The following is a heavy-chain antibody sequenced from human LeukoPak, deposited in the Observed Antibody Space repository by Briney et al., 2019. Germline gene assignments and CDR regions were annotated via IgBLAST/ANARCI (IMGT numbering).Heavy chain of an antibody. Sequence: TSETLSLTCTVSGSSISSYYWSWIRQPAGKGLEWIGRIYTSGSTNYNPSLKSRVTMSVDTSKNQFSLKLSSVTAADTAVYYCARGWLDYDILTGHYTPYYFDYWGQGTLVTVSS. D-gene: IGHD3-9*01. CDR3: ARGWLDYDILTGHYTPYYFDY. J-gene: IGHJ4*02. V-gene: IGHV4-4*07. CDR1: GSSISSYY. CDR2: IYTSGST.